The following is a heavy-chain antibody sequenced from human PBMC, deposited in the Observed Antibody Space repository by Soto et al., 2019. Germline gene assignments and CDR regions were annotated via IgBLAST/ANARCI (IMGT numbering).Heavy chain of an antibody. CDR1: GGSITNYY. D-gene: IGHD1-26*01. J-gene: IGHJ6*02. V-gene: IGHV4-59*01. CDR2: ISDSGST. CDR3: ARERVGHSAMDV. Sequence: QVQLQESGPGLVKPSETLSLMCTVSGGSITNYYWSWIRQSPAKGLEWIGYISDSGSTKYNPSLKCRVTISVDTSKNQFSLKLTSVTAADTAVYYCARERVGHSAMDVWGQVTTVTVSS.